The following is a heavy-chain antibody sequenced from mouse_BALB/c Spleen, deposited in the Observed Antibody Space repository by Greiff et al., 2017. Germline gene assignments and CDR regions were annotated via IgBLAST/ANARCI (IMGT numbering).Heavy chain of an antibody. J-gene: IGHJ4*01. V-gene: IGHV1-69*01. CDR1: GYTFTDYW. D-gene: IGHD2-2*01. CDR3: ARDEPYGYDGGYYAMDY. CDR2: IDTSDSYT. Sequence: QVQLQQPGAELVMPGASVKMSCKASGYTFTDYWMHWVKQRPGQGLEWIGAIDTSDSYTSYNQKFKGKATLTVDESSSTAYMELARLTSEDSAIYYCARDEPYGYDGGYYAMDYWGQGTSVTVSS.